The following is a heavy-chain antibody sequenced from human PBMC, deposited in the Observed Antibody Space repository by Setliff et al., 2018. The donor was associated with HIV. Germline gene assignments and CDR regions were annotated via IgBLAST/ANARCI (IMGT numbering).Heavy chain of an antibody. CDR2: IWYDGSNQ. CDR3: ARGKEGQHVYPGFGMDV. CDR1: GGSISSSSYY. Sequence: LSLTCTVSGGSISSSSYYWGWIRQPPGKGLEWVAVIWYDGSNQYYADSLKGRFTISRDTAKKSLFLQMNSLRVEDTGLYFCARGKEGQHVYPGFGMDVWGQGAMVTVSS. V-gene: IGHV3-33*08. D-gene: IGHD2-8*01. J-gene: IGHJ6*02.